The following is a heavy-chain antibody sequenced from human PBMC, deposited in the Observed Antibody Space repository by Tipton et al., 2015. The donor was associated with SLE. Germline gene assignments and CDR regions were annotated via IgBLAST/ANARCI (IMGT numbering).Heavy chain of an antibody. D-gene: IGHD6-13*01. V-gene: IGHV4-38-2*02. CDR3: ARGLMAADYYY. J-gene: IGHJ4*02. CDR1: GYSISSGYY. Sequence: LVKPSETLSLTCNVSGYSISSGYYWGWIRQSPGKGLEWIGSVHHSGSTYYNPSLRSRLTISVDTSKNQFSLKLSSVTAADTAVYYCARGLMAADYYYWGQGTLVTVSS. CDR2: VHHSGST.